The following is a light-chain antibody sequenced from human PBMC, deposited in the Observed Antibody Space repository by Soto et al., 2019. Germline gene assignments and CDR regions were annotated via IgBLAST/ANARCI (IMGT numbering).Light chain of an antibody. V-gene: IGLV2-8*01. CDR3: TSYAGTYSFFYV. CDR1: SSEVGAYNY. CDR2: EVS. J-gene: IGLJ1*01. Sequence: QSALTQPPSASGSPGQSVTISCTGTSSEVGAYNYVSWYQQLPGKAPKIIIYEVSKRPSGVPDRFSGSKSGNTASLTVSGLQAEDEADYYCTSYAGTYSFFYVFGTGTKVTV.